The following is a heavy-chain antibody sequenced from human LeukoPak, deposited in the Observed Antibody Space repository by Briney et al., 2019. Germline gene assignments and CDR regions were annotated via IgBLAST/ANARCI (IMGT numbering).Heavy chain of an antibody. CDR1: GFTFSSYA. CDR3: ARDDLGATKFDY. J-gene: IGHJ4*02. Sequence: PGGSLRLSCAASGFTFSSYAMHWVRQAPGKGLEWVSSISSSSSYIYYADSVKGRFTISRDNAKNSLYLQMNSLRAEDTAVYYCARDDLGATKFDYWGQGTLVTVSS. V-gene: IGHV3-21*01. D-gene: IGHD1-26*01. CDR2: ISSSSSYI.